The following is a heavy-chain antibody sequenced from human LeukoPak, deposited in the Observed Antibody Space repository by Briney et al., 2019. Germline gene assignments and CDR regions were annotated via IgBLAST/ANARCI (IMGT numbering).Heavy chain of an antibody. V-gene: IGHV1-18*01. J-gene: IGHJ6*02. CDR2: ISAYNGNT. Sequence: VASVKVSCKASGYTFTSYGISWVRQAPGQGLEWMGWISAYNGNTNYAQKLQGRVTMTTDTSTSTAYMELRSLRSDDTAVYYCARDTSDPLWFGEYYYGMDVWGQGTTVTVSS. CDR1: GYTFTSYG. CDR3: ARDTSDPLWFGEYYYGMDV. D-gene: IGHD3-10*01.